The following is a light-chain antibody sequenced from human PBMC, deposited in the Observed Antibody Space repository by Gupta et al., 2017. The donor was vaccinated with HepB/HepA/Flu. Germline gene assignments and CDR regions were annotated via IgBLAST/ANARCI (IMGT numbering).Light chain of an antibody. J-gene: IGKJ4*01. CDR1: QSVSNY. V-gene: IGKV3-11*01. Sequence: EIVLTQSPATLSLSPGERATLSCRASQSVSNYLAWYQQKPGRAPRLLIYDASNRATGIPARFSGSGSGTDFTLTISSREPEDFAVYYCQQRSNWPPLTFGGGTKVEIK. CDR2: DAS. CDR3: QQRSNWPPLT.